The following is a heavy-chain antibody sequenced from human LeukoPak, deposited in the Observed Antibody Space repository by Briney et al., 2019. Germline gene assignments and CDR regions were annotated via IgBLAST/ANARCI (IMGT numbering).Heavy chain of an antibody. J-gene: IGHJ4*02. V-gene: IGHV3-21*01. Sequence: GGSLRLSCAASGFTFSRYSMNWVRQAPGKGLEWVSSISISSSYIYYADSVKGRFTMSRDNAKNSLYLQVNSLRAEDTAVYYCARVRWGDSSGIDYWGQGTLVTVSS. D-gene: IGHD3-22*01. CDR3: ARVRWGDSSGIDY. CDR1: GFTFSRYS. CDR2: ISISSSYI.